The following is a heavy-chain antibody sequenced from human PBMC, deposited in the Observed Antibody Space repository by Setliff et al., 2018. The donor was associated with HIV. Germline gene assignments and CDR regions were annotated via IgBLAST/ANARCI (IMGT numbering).Heavy chain of an antibody. CDR3: ARDSNAPYFQH. CDR1: GYSISSGYY. J-gene: IGHJ1*01. Sequence: PSETLSLTCAVSGYSISSGYYWGWVRQPPEKGLEWIGSFYHSGSTYYNPSLKSRVTISVDTSKNQFSLKLNSVTAADTAVYYCARDSNAPYFQHWGQGTLVTVSS. V-gene: IGHV4-38-2*02. CDR2: FYHSGST. D-gene: IGHD1-1*01.